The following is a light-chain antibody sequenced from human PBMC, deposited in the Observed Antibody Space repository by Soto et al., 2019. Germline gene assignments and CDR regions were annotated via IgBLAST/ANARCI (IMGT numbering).Light chain of an antibody. CDR1: HSISSF. J-gene: IGKJ2*01. Sequence: DIQMTQSPSSLSASVGDRVTITCRASHSISSFVNWYQQKRGKAPQLLIYAASNLQTGVPSRFSGSGSGTYLTLTISSLQPEDFATYYCQQSYDILPFGQGAKVDIK. CDR3: QQSYDILP. CDR2: AAS. V-gene: IGKV1-39*01.